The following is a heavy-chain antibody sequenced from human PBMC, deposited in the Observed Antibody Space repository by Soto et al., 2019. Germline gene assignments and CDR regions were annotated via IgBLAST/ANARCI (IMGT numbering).Heavy chain of an antibody. Sequence: QVQLVQSGAEVKKPGASVKVSCKASGYTFTSYGISWVRQAPGQGLEWMGWISAYNGNTNYAQKLQGRVTMTTDTSTSTAYMELRSLRSDDTAVYYCARDNRIADIVDTRRYYFDYWGQGTLVTVSS. CDR2: ISAYNGNT. V-gene: IGHV1-18*04. D-gene: IGHD5-12*01. J-gene: IGHJ4*02. CDR1: GYTFTSYG. CDR3: ARDNRIADIVDTRRYYFDY.